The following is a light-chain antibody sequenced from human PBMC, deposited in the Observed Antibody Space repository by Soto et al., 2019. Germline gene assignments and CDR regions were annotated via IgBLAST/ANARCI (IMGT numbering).Light chain of an antibody. V-gene: IGLV2-14*03. CDR3: SSYTSSTTLV. CDR2: DVY. Sequence: QSALTQPASVSASPGQSITISCTGTRGDIGGYNYVFWYQQHPGKAPKLMIYDVYHRPSGVSNRFSASKSGNTASLTISGLQAEDEADYYCSSYTSSTTLVFGTGTKLTVL. CDR1: RGDIGGYNY. J-gene: IGLJ1*01.